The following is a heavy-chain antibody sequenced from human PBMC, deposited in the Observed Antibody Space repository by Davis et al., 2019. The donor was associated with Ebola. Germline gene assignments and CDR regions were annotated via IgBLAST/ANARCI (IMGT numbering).Heavy chain of an antibody. CDR3: AKAPLSTGRVFFDY. D-gene: IGHD1-14*01. J-gene: IGHJ4*02. Sequence: PGGSLRLSCVGSGYTFSRYWMHWVRQAPGKGLEWVSRLNEDGSRTDHADSVRGRFTISRDNAKNTLYLQMNSLRAEDTAVYYCAKAPLSTGRVFFDYWGQGTLVTVSS. V-gene: IGHV3-74*01. CDR1: GYTFSRYW. CDR2: LNEDGSRT.